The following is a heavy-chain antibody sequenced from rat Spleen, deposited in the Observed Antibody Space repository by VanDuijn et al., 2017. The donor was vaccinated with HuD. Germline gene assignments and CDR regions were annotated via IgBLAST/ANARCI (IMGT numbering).Heavy chain of an antibody. J-gene: IGHJ3*01. CDR3: AASTEGIGWFAY. D-gene: IGHD1-11*01. V-gene: IGHV5S23*01. CDR1: GFTFSNYY. CDR2: ITNSGGT. Sequence: EVQLVESGGGLVQPGRSLKLSCAASGFTFSNYYMAWVRQAPTKGLEWVASITNSGGTHYPDSVKGRFTISRDIAKTTLYLHMTSLRSEDTATYYCAASTEGIGWFAYWGQGTLVTVSS.